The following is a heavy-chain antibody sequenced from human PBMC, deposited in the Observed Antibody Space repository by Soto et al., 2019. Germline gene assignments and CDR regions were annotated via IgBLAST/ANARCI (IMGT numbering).Heavy chain of an antibody. CDR1: GDSISSGAYY. V-gene: IGHV4-31*03. D-gene: IGHD3-22*01. CDR3: ARARQYYDSEFDP. Sequence: QVQLQESGPGLVKPSQTLSLTCTVSGDSISSGAYYWSWIRQHPGKGLERIGYISSSGRTYYNPSLMSRLTISLDTSENQFSLKLTSVTAADTAMYYWARARQYYDSEFDPWGQGTLVTVSS. CDR2: ISSSGRT. J-gene: IGHJ5*02.